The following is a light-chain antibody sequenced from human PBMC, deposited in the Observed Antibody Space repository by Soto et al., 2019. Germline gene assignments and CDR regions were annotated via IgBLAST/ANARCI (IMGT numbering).Light chain of an antibody. CDR1: RRDVGGYNY. J-gene: IGLJ1*01. CDR3: SSYTISNTLPFV. V-gene: IGLV2-14*01. Sequence: QSALTQPASVSGSPGQSITISCTGTRRDVGGYNYVSWYQQYPGKSPKLLIYEGTHRPSGVSHRFSGYKSGNTASLTISGLQAEDEADYYCSSYTISNTLPFVFGTGTKLTVL. CDR2: EGT.